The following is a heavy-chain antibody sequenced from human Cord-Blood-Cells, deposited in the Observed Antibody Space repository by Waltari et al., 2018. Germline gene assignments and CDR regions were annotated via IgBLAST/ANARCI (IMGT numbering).Heavy chain of an antibody. CDR1: GFTFGDYA. CDR3: AKGVAAAGSDAFDI. D-gene: IGHD6-13*01. V-gene: IGHV3-9*03. Sequence: EVQLVESGGGLVQPGRSLRLSCAASGFTFGDYAMHWVRQAPGKGLEWGSGISWNSGSIGYADSVKGRFTISRDNAKNSLYLQMNSLRAEDMALYYCAKGVAAAGSDAFDIWGQGTMVTVSS. CDR2: ISWNSGSI. J-gene: IGHJ3*02.